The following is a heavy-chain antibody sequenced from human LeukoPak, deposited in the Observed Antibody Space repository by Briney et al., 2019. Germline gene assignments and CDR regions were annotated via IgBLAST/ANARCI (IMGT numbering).Heavy chain of an antibody. D-gene: IGHD4-17*01. CDR1: GFTFSGSA. J-gene: IGHJ4*02. V-gene: IGHV3-73*01. CDR3: MSPMTTVPSRDY. CDR2: IRSKANSYAT. Sequence: GGSLRLSCAASGFTFSGSAMHWVRQASGKGLEWVGRIRSKANSYATAYAASVKGRFTISRDDSKNTAYLQMNSLKTADTAVYYCMSPMTTVPSRDYWGQGTLVTVSS.